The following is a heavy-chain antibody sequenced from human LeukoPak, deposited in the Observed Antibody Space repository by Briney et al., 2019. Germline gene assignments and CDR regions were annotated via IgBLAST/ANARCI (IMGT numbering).Heavy chain of an antibody. D-gene: IGHD6-19*01. Sequence: PSETRSLTCTVARGSIVSYYCSWIRQSPGKGLGWIGYVFHTGSTNYNPSLRSRVTMSVDTSRSQFSLEVRSVTAADTGVYFCARGNIAVTGPGVFYYYGMDVWGQGTTVTVSS. J-gene: IGHJ6*02. V-gene: IGHV4-59*01. CDR1: RGSIVSYY. CDR3: ARGNIAVTGPGVFYYYGMDV. CDR2: VFHTGST.